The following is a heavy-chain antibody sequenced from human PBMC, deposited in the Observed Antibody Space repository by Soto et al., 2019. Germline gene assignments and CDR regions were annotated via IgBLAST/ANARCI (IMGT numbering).Heavy chain of an antibody. J-gene: IGHJ6*02. V-gene: IGHV3-30*18. CDR2: ISYDGSNR. Sequence: GGSLRLSCAASGFTFSSYGMHWVRQAPGKGLEWVAVISYDGSNRYYADSVKGRFTISRDNSKNTLYLQMNSLRAEDTAVYYCAKDLFLIGYRYFGPGSGMDVWGQGTTVTVSS. CDR1: GFTFSSYG. D-gene: IGHD3-9*01. CDR3: AKDLFLIGYRYFGPGSGMDV.